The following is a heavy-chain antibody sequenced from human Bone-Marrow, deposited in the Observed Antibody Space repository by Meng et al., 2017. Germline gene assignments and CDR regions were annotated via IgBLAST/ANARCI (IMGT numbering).Heavy chain of an antibody. CDR3: ARAGLVGATGPYYYCGMDV. D-gene: IGHD1-26*01. J-gene: IGHJ6*02. CDR2: IIPIFGTA. Sequence: SVKVSCKASGGTFSSYAISWVRQAPGQGLEWMGGIIPIFGTANYAQKFQGRVTITADESTSTAYMELSSLRSEDTAVYYCARAGLVGATGPYYYCGMDVWGQGTTVTVSS. CDR1: GGTFSSYA. V-gene: IGHV1-69*13.